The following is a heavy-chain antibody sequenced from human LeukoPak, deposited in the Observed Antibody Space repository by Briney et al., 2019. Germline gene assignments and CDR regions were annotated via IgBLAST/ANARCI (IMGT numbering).Heavy chain of an antibody. Sequence: GESLKISCKGSGXSFTSYWSGWVRQMPGKGLECVGIIYPGDSDTRYSPSFQGQVTISADKSISTAYLQWSSLKASDTAMYYCARRHGDYRDLDYWGQGTLVTVSS. CDR2: IYPGDSDT. D-gene: IGHD4-17*01. J-gene: IGHJ4*02. V-gene: IGHV5-51*01. CDR1: GXSFTSYW. CDR3: ARRHGDYRDLDY.